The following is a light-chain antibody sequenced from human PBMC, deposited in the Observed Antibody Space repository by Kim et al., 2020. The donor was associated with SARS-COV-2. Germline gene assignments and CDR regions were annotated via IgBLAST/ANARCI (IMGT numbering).Light chain of an antibody. CDR2: KDS. CDR1: AVPKQY. Sequence: PGQTAKITCSGNAVPKQYAYWYQQKPGQSPVLVIYKDSERPSGIPERFSGSSSGTTVTLTISGVQAEDEADYYCQSADSSGTYVVFGGGTQLTVL. CDR3: QSADSSGTYVV. J-gene: IGLJ2*01. V-gene: IGLV3-25*03.